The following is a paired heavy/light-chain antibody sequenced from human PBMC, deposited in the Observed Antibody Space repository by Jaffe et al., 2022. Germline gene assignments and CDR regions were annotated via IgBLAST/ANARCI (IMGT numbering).Light chain of an antibody. J-gene: IGKJ2*01. Sequence: EIVLTQSPDFQSVTPKEKVTITCRASQSIGSSLHWYQQKPDQSPKLLIKYASQSFSGVPSRFSGSGSGTDFTLTINSLEAEDAATYYCHQSSSLPHHTFGQGTKLEIK. CDR3: HQSSSLPHHT. CDR1: QSIGSS. V-gene: IGKV6-21*01. CDR2: YAS.
Heavy chain of an antibody. CDR2: IYYSGST. D-gene: IGHD2-15*01. CDR1: GGSISSSSYY. Sequence: QLQLQESGPGLVKPSETLSLTCTVSGGSISSSSYYWGWIRQPPGKGLEWIGSIYYSGSTYYNPSLKSRVTISVDTSKNQFSLKLSSVTAADTAVYYCASADLGYCSGGSCYDDAFDIWGQGTMVTVSS. J-gene: IGHJ3*02. V-gene: IGHV4-39*01. CDR3: ASADLGYCSGGSCYDDAFDI.